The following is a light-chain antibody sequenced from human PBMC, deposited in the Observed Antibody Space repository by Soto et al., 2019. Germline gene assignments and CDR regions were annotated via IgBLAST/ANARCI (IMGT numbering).Light chain of an antibody. CDR1: QSVGST. Sequence: EIVLTQSPAALSVSPGERVTLSCWASQSVGSTLNWYQQKPGQAPRLLIYGASTRATGIPARFSGSGSGTEFTLTISSLQSEDFAVYYCQQYNNWQTFGQGTKVEIK. J-gene: IGKJ1*01. CDR2: GAS. V-gene: IGKV3-15*01. CDR3: QQYNNWQT.